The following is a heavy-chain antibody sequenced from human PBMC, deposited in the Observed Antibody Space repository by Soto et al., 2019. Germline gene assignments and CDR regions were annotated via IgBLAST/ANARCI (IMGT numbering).Heavy chain of an antibody. D-gene: IGHD3-22*01. Sequence: GSLRLSCAASGFTFSSYGMNWVRQAPGKGLEWVSSISSSSSYIYYADSVKGRFTISRDNAKNSLYLQMNSLRAEDTAVYYCARFGDSSGYENWYFDPWGRGTLVTVSS. V-gene: IGHV3-21*01. CDR2: ISSSSSYI. CDR3: ARFGDSSGYENWYFDP. J-gene: IGHJ2*01. CDR1: GFTFSSYG.